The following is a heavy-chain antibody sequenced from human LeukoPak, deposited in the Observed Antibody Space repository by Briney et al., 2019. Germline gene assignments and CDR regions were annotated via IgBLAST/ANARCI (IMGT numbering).Heavy chain of an antibody. CDR1: GFTFSSYW. J-gene: IGHJ4*02. CDR3: ARVAGGSSPYYFDY. V-gene: IGHV3-74*01. D-gene: IGHD6-13*01. CDR2: INSDGGST. Sequence: GGSPRLSCAASGFTFSSYWMHWVRQAPGKGLVWVSRINSDGGSTSYADSVKGRFTISRDNAKNTLYLQMNSLRAEDTAVYYCARVAGGSSPYYFDYWGRGTLVTVSS.